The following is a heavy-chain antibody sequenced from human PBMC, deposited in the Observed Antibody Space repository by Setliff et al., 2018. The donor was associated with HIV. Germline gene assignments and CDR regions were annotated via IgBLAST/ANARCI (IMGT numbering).Heavy chain of an antibody. V-gene: IGHV3-21*04. D-gene: IGHD3-22*01. J-gene: IGHJ4*02. CDR1: GFGFTFSTYC. Sequence: GGSLSLSCVASGFGFTFSTYCMDWFRQAPGRGLEWVSSISYGSTYIYQSESVRGRFTISRDDAKNSLYLQMSSLRVEDTAVYYCARSVPDSAYRPTDYWGQGTQVTVSS. CDR2: ISYGSTYI. CDR3: ARSVPDSAYRPTDY.